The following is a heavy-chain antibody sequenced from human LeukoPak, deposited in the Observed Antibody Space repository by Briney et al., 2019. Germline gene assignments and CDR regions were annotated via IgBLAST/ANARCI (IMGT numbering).Heavy chain of an antibody. CDR1: GYSFTSYW. CDR3: ARLLIAAAGTGWYYYYGMDV. V-gene: IGHV5-10-1*01. D-gene: IGHD6-13*01. CDR2: IDSSDSYT. Sequence: GESLKISCKGSGYSFTSYWISWVRQMPGKGLEWMGRIDSSDSYTNYSPSFQGHVTISADKSISTAYLQWSSLKASDTAMYYCARLLIAAAGTGWYYYYGMDVWGKGTTVTVSS. J-gene: IGHJ6*04.